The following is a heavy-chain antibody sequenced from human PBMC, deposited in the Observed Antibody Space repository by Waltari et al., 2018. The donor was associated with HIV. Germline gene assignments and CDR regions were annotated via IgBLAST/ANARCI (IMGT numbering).Heavy chain of an antibody. V-gene: IGHV4-39*07. CDR2: IYYTGTT. J-gene: IGHJ3*02. CDR1: DGSISGRDYY. D-gene: IGHD1-1*01. Sequence: QLQLQESGPGLVKPSETLSLTCTVSDGSISGRDYYWGWLRQPPGKGLEWIASIYYTGTTYYNPSLRSRVTMSVDTSKNQFSLKLGSLTAADTAVYYCMRENEDTSDNAFDIWGQGTTVTVSS. CDR3: MRENEDTSDNAFDI.